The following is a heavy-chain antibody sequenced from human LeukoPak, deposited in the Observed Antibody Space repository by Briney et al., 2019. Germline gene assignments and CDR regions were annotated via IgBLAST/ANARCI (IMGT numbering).Heavy chain of an antibody. V-gene: IGHV4-39*01. CDR1: GGSISSSSYY. CDR3: ARQGDGYCTSTNCLFSFDN. J-gene: IGHJ4*02. D-gene: IGHD2-2*03. CDR2: IYYSGST. Sequence: SETLSLTCTVSGGSISSSSYYWGWIRQPPGKGLEWIGSIYYSGSTYYNPSLKSRVTISEDTSKNQFSLNLISVTAADTAVYYCARQGDGYCTSTNCLFSFDNWGQGALVTVSS.